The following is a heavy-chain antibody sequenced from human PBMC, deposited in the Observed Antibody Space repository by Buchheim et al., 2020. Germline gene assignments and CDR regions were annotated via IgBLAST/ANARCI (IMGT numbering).Heavy chain of an antibody. J-gene: IGHJ4*02. CDR2: IKSDGSGT. V-gene: IGHV3-74*01. CDR3: ARGGSYGSYFDY. CDR1: GFTFSRYW. D-gene: IGHD3-3*01. Sequence: EVQLVESGGGLVQPGGSLRLSCAASGFTFSRYWMHWVRQAPGKGLVWVSRIKSDGSGTIHAVSVKGRFTISRDNPKNTLYLQMSSLRAEDTAVYYCARGGSYGSYFDYWGQGTL.